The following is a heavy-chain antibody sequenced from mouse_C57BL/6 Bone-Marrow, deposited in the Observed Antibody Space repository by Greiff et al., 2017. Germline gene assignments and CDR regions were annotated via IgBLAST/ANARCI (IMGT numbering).Heavy chain of an antibody. V-gene: IGHV5-17*01. CDR1: GFTFSDYG. D-gene: IGHD1-1*01. CDR2: ISSGSSTI. CDR3: ASDYGSSLYAMDY. Sequence: EVMLVESGGGLVKPGGSLKLSCAASGFTFSDYGMHWVRQAPEKGLEWVAYISSGSSTIYYADTVKGRFTISRDNAKNTLFLQRTSLRSEDTAMYYCASDYGSSLYAMDYWGQGTSVTVSS. J-gene: IGHJ4*01.